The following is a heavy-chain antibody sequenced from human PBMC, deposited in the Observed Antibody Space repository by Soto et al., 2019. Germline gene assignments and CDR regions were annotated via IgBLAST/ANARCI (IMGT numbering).Heavy chain of an antibody. Sequence: EVQLVESGGGLAQPGGSLRLSCAASGFSFSSYWMHWVRQAPGKGLVWVARINGDGSIANYADSVKGRFTISRDNAKNKLFLQMNSLRVEDTAVYYCARRLKGTPPYWGQGTLVTVSS. CDR2: INGDGSIA. CDR3: ARRLKGTPPY. V-gene: IGHV3-74*01. CDR1: GFSFSSYW. J-gene: IGHJ4*02.